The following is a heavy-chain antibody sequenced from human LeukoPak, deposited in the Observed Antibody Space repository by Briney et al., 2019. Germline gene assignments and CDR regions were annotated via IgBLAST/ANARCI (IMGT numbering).Heavy chain of an antibody. D-gene: IGHD2-15*01. Sequence: GASVKVSCKASGYTFTSYAMNWVRQAPGQGLEWMGWISTSTGNPTYAQGFTGRFVFSSDTSVSTAYLQISNLKADDTAVYYCARGSGGLIEDFWGQGTLVTVSS. J-gene: IGHJ4*02. CDR1: GYTFTSYA. CDR2: ISTSTGNP. CDR3: ARGSGGLIEDF. V-gene: IGHV7-4-1*02.